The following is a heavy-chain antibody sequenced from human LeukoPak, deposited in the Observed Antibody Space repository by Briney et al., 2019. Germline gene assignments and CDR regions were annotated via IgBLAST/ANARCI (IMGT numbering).Heavy chain of an antibody. D-gene: IGHD4-17*01. Sequence: GASVKVSCKASGYTFTGYYMHWVRQAPGQGLEWMGWINPNSGGTNYAQKFQSRVTMTRDTSISTAYMELSRLRSDDTAVYYCARGENGDYYYYYGMDVWGQGTTVTVSS. CDR3: ARGENGDYYYYYGMDV. CDR1: GYTFTGYY. CDR2: INPNSGGT. V-gene: IGHV1-2*02. J-gene: IGHJ6*02.